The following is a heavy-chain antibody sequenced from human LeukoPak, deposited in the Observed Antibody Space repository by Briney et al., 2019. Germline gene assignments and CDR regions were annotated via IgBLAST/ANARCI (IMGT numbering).Heavy chain of an antibody. CDR3: ARSPPVEMATIEEGDADY. CDR2: ISSSGSTI. CDR1: GFTFSRYE. Sequence: GGSLRLSCAASGFTFSRYEMNWVRQAPGKGREWGSYISSSGSTIYYADSVKGRFTSSRDNAKTSLYLQMNRLRAEDTAVYYCARSPPVEMATIEEGDADYWGQGTLVTVSS. D-gene: IGHD5-24*01. J-gene: IGHJ4*02. V-gene: IGHV3-48*03.